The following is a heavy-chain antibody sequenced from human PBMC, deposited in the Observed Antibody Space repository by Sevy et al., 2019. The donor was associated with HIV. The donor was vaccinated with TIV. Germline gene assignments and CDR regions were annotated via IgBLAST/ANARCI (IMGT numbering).Heavy chain of an antibody. CDR2: IYYSGST. D-gene: IGHD4-17*01. CDR1: GGSISSSSYY. V-gene: IGHV4-39*01. J-gene: IGHJ4*02. CDR3: STYGDYYFDY. Sequence: SETLSLTCTVSGGSISSSSYYWGWIRQPPGKGLEWIGSIYYSGSTYYHPSLKSRVTISVDTSKNQFSLKLSSVTAADTAVYYCSTYGDYYFDYWGQGTLVTVSS.